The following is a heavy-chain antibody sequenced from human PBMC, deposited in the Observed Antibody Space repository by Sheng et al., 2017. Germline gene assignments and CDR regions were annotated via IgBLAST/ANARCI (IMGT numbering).Heavy chain of an antibody. CDR3: ARDLVLYPMGY. Sequence: EVQLVESGGGLVQPGGSLRLSCAASGFTFSSYEMNWVRQAPGKGLEWVSYISSSGSTIYYADSVKGRFTISRDNAKNSLYLQMNSLRAEDTAVYYCARDLVLYPMGYWGQGTLVTVSS. J-gene: IGHJ4*02. CDR1: GFTFSSYE. D-gene: IGHD3-10*01. CDR2: ISSSGSTI. V-gene: IGHV3-48*03.